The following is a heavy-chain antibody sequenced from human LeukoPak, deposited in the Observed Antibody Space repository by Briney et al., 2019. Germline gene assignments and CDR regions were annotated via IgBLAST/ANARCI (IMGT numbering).Heavy chain of an antibody. Sequence: GGSLRLSCAASGFTFSTYWMSWVRQAPGKGLEWVANINQDGSEKYYVDSVKGRFTISGDNSKNSLYLQMNSLRAEDTAVYYCARGDDFSGDYWGQGTLVTVSS. CDR3: ARGDDFSGDY. J-gene: IGHJ4*02. D-gene: IGHD3/OR15-3a*01. CDR1: GFTFSTYW. CDR2: INQDGSEK. V-gene: IGHV3-7*04.